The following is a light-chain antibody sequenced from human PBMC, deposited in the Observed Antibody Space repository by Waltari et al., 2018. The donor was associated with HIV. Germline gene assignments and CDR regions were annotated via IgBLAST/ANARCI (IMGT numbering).Light chain of an antibody. CDR2: KAS. CDR1: QSINSW. J-gene: IGKJ1*01. CDR3: QQYNSGST. Sequence: GDRVTITCRASQSINSWLAWYQQKPGKAPKLLIYKASDLESGVPSRFSGTRSGTEFTLTISSLQPDDFATYYCQQYNSGSTFGQGTKVEIK. V-gene: IGKV1-5*03.